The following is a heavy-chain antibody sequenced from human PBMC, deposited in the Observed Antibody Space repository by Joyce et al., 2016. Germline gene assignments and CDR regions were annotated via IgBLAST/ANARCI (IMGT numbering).Heavy chain of an antibody. CDR1: NGSIGTYY. V-gene: IGHV4-59*01. Sequence: QVQLQESGPGLVKPSEPLSLTCSVSNGSIGTYYWGWIRQPPGKGLEWIGYVYHTGSTNCNPSLKGRFTISVDTSKNQFSLKIDSVTAGDTAIYYCARGAGGFLEWYYFDSWGRGTLVTVSS. CDR3: ARGAGGFLEWYYFDS. D-gene: IGHD3-3*01. CDR2: VYHTGST. J-gene: IGHJ4*02.